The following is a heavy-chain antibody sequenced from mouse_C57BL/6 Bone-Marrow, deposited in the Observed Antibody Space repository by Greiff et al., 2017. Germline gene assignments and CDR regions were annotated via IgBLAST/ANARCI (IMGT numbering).Heavy chain of an antibody. CDR3: TTMVKRYGVAD. J-gene: IGHJ3*01. Sequence: EVQLQQSGTVLARPGASVKMSCKTSGYTFTSYWMHWVKQRPGQGLEWIGAIYPGNSDTSYNQKFKGKAILTAVTSASTAYMELSSLTTADSAVSYCTTMVKRYGVADWGQGTLVTVSA. CDR2: IYPGNSDT. V-gene: IGHV1-5*01. D-gene: IGHD2-2*01. CDR1: GYTFTSYW.